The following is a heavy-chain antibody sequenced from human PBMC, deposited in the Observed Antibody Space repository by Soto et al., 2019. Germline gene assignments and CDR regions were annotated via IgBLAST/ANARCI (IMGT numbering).Heavy chain of an antibody. J-gene: IGHJ4*02. CDR3: ARVSVAGILDY. D-gene: IGHD6-19*01. Sequence: QVQLVESGGGVVQPGRSLRLSCAASGFTFSSYGMHWVRQAPGKGLEWVAVIWYDGSNKYYADSVKGRFTISRDNSKNTLYLQMNSLRAEDTAVYSCARVSVAGILDYWGQGTLVTVSS. V-gene: IGHV3-33*01. CDR1: GFTFSSYG. CDR2: IWYDGSNK.